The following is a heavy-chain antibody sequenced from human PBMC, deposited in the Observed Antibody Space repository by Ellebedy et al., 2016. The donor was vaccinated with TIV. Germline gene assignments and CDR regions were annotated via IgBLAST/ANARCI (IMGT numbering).Heavy chain of an antibody. CDR1: GFTFSSYT. Sequence: PGGSLRLSCAASGFTFSSYTINWVRQTPGKGLEWVSSISSSGSYLYYADSVKGRFTISRDNANNSLYLQMNRLRVDDTAVYYYATSRARVYWGQGTLVTVSS. V-gene: IGHV3-21*01. CDR3: ATSRARVY. CDR2: ISSSGSYL. J-gene: IGHJ4*02.